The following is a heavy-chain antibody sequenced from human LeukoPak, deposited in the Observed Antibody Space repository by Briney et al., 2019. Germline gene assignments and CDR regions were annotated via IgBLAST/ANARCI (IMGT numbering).Heavy chain of an antibody. CDR1: GFIFSKYY. CDR3: ARDLGHYAFDI. CDR2: IYSGGST. D-gene: IGHD3-16*01. V-gene: IGHV3-53*01. J-gene: IGHJ3*02. Sequence: GGSLRLSCAASGFIFSKYYMSWVRQAPGKGLEWVSVIYSGGSTYYADSVKGRFAISRDNSQNTLYLQMNSLRAEDTAVYYCARDLGHYAFDIWGQGTMVTVSS.